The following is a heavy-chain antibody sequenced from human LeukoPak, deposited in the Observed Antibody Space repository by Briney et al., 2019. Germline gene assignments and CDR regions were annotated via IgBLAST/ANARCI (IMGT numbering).Heavy chain of an antibody. CDR3: ARLHGSVTYAFYGMDV. Sequence: AGSLRLSCAASGFTFSSYSMNWVRQAPGKGLEWVSSISSSSSYIYYADSVKGRFTISRDNAKNSLYLQMSSLRAEDTAVYYCARLHGSVTYAFYGMDVWGQGTTVTVSS. V-gene: IGHV3-21*01. CDR1: GFTFSSYS. J-gene: IGHJ6*02. D-gene: IGHD3-10*01. CDR2: ISSSSSYI.